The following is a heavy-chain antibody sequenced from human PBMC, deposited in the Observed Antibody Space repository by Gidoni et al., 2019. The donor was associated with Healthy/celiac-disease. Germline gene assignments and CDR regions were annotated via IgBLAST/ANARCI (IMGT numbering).Heavy chain of an antibody. J-gene: IGHJ4*02. CDR1: GFTVSSNY. CDR3: ARLPETRIAAAGDYIDY. Sequence: EVQLVESGGGLVQPGGSLRLSCAASGFTVSSNYMSWVRQAPGKGLEWVSVIYSGGSTYYADSVKGRFTISRDNSKNTLYLQMNSLRAEDTAVYYCARLPETRIAAAGDYIDYWGQGTLVTVSS. CDR2: IYSGGST. V-gene: IGHV3-66*01. D-gene: IGHD6-13*01.